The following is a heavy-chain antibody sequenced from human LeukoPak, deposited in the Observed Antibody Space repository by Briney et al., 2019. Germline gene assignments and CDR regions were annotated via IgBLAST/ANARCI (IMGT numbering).Heavy chain of an antibody. D-gene: IGHD5-12*01. CDR3: ASIGGYDDY. Sequence: SETLSLTCTVSGGSISSGSYDWSWIRQPAGKGLEWIGRIYTSGSTNYNPSLKSRVTISVDTSKNQFSLKLSSVTAADTAVYYSASIGGYDDYWGQGTLVTVSS. CDR2: IYTSGST. CDR1: GGSISSGSYD. J-gene: IGHJ4*02. V-gene: IGHV4-61*02.